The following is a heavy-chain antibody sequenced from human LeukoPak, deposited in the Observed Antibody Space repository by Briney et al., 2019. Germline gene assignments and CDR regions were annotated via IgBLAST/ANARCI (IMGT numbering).Heavy chain of an antibody. J-gene: IGHJ4*02. CDR3: ARYLHYSGSRSGGFDY. D-gene: IGHD1-26*01. Sequence: PSETPSLTCTVSGGSISSSSYYWGWIRQAPGKGLEWIASIYYSGSTYYNPSLKSRVTISVDTSKNQFSLKLSSVTAADTVVYYCARYLHYSGSRSGGFDYWGQGALVTVSS. CDR2: IYYSGST. V-gene: IGHV4-39*01. CDR1: GGSISSSSYY.